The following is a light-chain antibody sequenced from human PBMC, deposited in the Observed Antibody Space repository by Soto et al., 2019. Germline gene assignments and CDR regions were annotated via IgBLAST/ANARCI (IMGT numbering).Light chain of an antibody. CDR3: SSYTSSSTPVV. CDR2: DVS. CDR1: SSDVGGYNY. J-gene: IGLJ2*01. Sequence: QSALTQPASVSGSPGQSITIPCTGTSSDVGGYNYVSWYQQHPGKAPKLMIYDVSNGPSGVSNRFSGSKSGNTASLTISGLQAEDEADYYCSSYTSSSTPVVFGGGTKVTVL. V-gene: IGLV2-14*01.